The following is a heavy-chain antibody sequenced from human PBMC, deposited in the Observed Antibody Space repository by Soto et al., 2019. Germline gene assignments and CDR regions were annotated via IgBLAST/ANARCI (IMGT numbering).Heavy chain of an antibody. J-gene: IGHJ5*02. Sequence: QVQLVESGGGVVQPGRSLRLSCAASGVTFSSYAMHWVRQAPGKGLEWVAVISYDGSNKYYADSVKGRFTISRDNSKNTLYLQMTSLRAEDTAVYYCARGRDLGPWGQGTLVTVSS. CDR3: ARGRDLGP. V-gene: IGHV3-30-3*01. CDR1: GVTFSSYA. D-gene: IGHD2-21*01. CDR2: ISYDGSNK.